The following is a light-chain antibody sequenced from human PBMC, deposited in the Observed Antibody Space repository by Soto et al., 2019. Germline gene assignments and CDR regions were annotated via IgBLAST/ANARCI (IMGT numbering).Light chain of an antibody. CDR1: SDSVSASHF. Sequence: QAVVTQEPSFSVSPGGTVTLTWGLSSDSVSASHFTSWYQQTPGQAPRTLIYNTNTRSSGVPDRFSGSILGNRAALTITGAQADDESDYYCVLYMRSGISVFGGGTKLTVL. CDR3: VLYMRSGISV. CDR2: NTN. V-gene: IGLV8-61*01. J-gene: IGLJ2*01.